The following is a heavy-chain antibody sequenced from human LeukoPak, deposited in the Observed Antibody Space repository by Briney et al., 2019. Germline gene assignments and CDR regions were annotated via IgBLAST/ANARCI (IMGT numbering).Heavy chain of an antibody. Sequence: SETLSLTCAVYGGSFSGYYWSWIRQPPGKGLEWIGEINHSGSTNYNPSLKSRVTISVDTSKNQFSLKLSSVTAADTAVYYCARHLVPGEFDYWGQGTLVTVSS. J-gene: IGHJ4*02. CDR3: ARHLVPGEFDY. V-gene: IGHV4-34*01. CDR2: INHSGST. D-gene: IGHD2-21*01. CDR1: GGSFSGYY.